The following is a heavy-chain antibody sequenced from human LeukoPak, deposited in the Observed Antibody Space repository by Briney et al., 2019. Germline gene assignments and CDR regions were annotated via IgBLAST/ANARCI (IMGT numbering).Heavy chain of an antibody. D-gene: IGHD1-14*01. J-gene: IGHJ4*02. V-gene: IGHV3-53*01. CDR2: LYSDGNT. CDR1: GFTVITND. Sequence: PGGSLTLSCAASGFTVITNDMTWVRQAPGKGLEWVSVLYSDGNTKYADSVQGRFTISRDNSKNTLYLEMNSLSPDDTAVYYCARGVEPLAANTWAYGGQGTGVTVSS. CDR3: ARGVEPLAANTWAY.